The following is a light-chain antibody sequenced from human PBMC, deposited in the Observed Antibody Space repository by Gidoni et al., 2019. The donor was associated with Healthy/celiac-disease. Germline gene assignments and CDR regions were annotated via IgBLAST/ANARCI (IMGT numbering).Light chain of an antibody. J-gene: IGLJ3*02. V-gene: IGLV2-14*01. CDR2: DVS. Sequence: SALTQPASVSGSPGQSITISCTGPSSDVGGYNDVSWYQQHPGKAPKLMIYDVSTRPSGVANRFAGSKSGNTASLTISGLQAEDEADYYCSSYTSSSTWVFGGGTKLTVL. CDR3: SSYTSSSTWV. CDR1: SSDVGGYND.